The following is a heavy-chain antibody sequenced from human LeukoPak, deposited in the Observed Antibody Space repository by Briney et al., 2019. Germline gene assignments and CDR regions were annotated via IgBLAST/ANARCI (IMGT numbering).Heavy chain of an antibody. CDR1: GFTFSSYS. CDR2: ISTSSSFI. Sequence: GGSVRLSCAASGFTFSSYSMNWVRQAPGKGLEWVSSISTSSSFIHYADSVKGRFTVSRDNAKNSLFLQMNSLRAEDTAVYYCAGSSGNYCESDYWGQGTLVTVSS. V-gene: IGHV3-21*01. CDR3: AGSSGNYCESDY. D-gene: IGHD1-26*01. J-gene: IGHJ4*02.